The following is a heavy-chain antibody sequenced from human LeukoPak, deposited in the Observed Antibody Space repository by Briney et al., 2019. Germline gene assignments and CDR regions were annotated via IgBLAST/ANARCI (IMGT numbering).Heavy chain of an antibody. D-gene: IGHD3-22*01. J-gene: IGHJ3*02. CDR2: IYYSGST. V-gene: IGHV4-59*12. CDR3: ARESITMIAAFDI. CDR1: GGSISSYY. Sequence: SETLSLTCTVSGGSISSYYWSRIRQPPGKGVEWIGYIYYSGSTNYNPSLKSRVTISVDTSKNQFSLKLSSVTAADTAVYYCARESITMIAAFDIWGQGTMVTVSS.